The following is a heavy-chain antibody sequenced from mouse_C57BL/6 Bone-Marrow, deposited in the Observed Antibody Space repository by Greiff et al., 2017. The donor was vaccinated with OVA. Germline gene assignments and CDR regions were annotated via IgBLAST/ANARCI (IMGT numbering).Heavy chain of an antibody. Sequence: EVQVVESGGGLVQPKGSLKLSCAASGFSFNTYAMNWVRQAPGKGLEWVARIRSKSNNYATYYADSVKDRFTISRDDSESMLYLQMNNLKTEDTAMYYCVRPYYYGSSDWYFDVWGTGTTVTVSS. J-gene: IGHJ1*03. CDR2: IRSKSNNYAT. CDR3: VRPYYYGSSDWYFDV. D-gene: IGHD1-1*01. V-gene: IGHV10-1*01. CDR1: GFSFNTYA.